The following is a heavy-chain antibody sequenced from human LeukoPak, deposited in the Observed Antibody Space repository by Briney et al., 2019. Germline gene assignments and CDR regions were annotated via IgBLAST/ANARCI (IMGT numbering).Heavy chain of an antibody. J-gene: IGHJ4*02. CDR1: GGSISSSNW. CDR3: AGGYCSGGSCYSVLDY. CDR2: IYHSGST. D-gene: IGHD2-15*01. Sequence: SETLSLTCAVSGGSISSSNWWSWVRQPPGKGLEWIGEIYHSGSTNYNPSLKSRVTISVDTSKNQFSLKLSSVTAADTAVYYCAGGYCSGGSCYSVLDYWGQGTLVTVSS. V-gene: IGHV4-4*02.